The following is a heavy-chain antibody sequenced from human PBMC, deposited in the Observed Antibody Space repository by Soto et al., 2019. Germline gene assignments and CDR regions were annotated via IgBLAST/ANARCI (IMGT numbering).Heavy chain of an antibody. D-gene: IGHD6-19*01. CDR1: GFTFSGCW. CDR2: INSDGSST. CDR3: AKGVPGIAVAGTGYFQH. J-gene: IGHJ1*01. V-gene: IGHV3-74*01. Sequence: CGLLRLACAAAGFTFSGCWRHWARQAPGKGLVWVSRINSDGSSTSYADSVKGRFTISRDNSKNTLYLQMNSLRAEDTAVYYCAKGVPGIAVAGTGYFQHWGQGTLVTVSS.